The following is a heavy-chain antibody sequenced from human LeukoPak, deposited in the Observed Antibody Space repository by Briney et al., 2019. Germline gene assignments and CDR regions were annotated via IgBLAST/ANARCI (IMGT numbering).Heavy chain of an antibody. CDR3: ARDVGPNDYVDY. D-gene: IGHD2-8*01. CDR2: IKQGGSQK. J-gene: IGHJ4*02. V-gene: IGHV3-7*01. CDR1: GFTFSSYW. Sequence: GGSLRLSCAASGFTFSSYWMSWVRQAPGKGLECVANIKQGGSQKYYVDSVKGRFTISRDNAKNSLYPQMNSLRSEDTAVYYCARDVGPNDYVDYWGQGTLVTVSS.